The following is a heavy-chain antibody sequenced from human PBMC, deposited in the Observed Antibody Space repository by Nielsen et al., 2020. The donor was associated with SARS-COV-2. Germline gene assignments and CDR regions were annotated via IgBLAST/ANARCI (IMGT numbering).Heavy chain of an antibody. J-gene: IGHJ4*02. CDR3: AKADYYDSSGSTVDY. CDR1: GFTFDDYA. D-gene: IGHD3-22*01. V-gene: IGHV3-9*01. CDR2: ISWNSGSI. Sequence: GGSLRLSCAASGFTFDDYAMHWVRQAPGKGLEWVSGISWNSGSIGYADSVKGRFTISRDNAKNSLYLQMNSLRAEDTALYYCAKADYYDSSGSTVDYWGQGTLVTVSS.